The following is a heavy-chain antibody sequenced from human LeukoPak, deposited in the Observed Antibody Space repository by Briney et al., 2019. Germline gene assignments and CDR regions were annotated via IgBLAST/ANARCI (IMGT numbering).Heavy chain of an antibody. D-gene: IGHD3-3*01. V-gene: IGHV3-21*01. J-gene: IGHJ5*02. CDR2: ISSSSSYI. CDR1: GFTFSSYS. CDR3: ARGFGVKNWFDP. Sequence: GGSLRLSCAASGFTFSSYSMNWVSQAPGKGLEWVSSISSSSSYIYYADSVKGRFTISRDNAKNSLYLQMNSLRAEDTAVYYCARGFGVKNWFDPWGQGTLVTVSS.